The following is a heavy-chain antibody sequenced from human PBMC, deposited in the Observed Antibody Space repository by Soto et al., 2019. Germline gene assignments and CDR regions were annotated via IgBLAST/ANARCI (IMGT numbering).Heavy chain of an antibody. CDR1: GYSFTSHD. CDR2: MNPNSGNT. V-gene: IGHV1-8*01. Sequence: GTSVKVSCKASGYSFTSHDINWLRQATGQGFEYLGWMNPNSGNTGYVKKFQARVTMTTDTSTSTAYMELRSLRSEDTAVYFCARNGALDTGMVTEWFEPWGQGTLVTVSS. CDR3: ARNGALDTGMVTEWFEP. J-gene: IGHJ5*02. D-gene: IGHD5-18*01.